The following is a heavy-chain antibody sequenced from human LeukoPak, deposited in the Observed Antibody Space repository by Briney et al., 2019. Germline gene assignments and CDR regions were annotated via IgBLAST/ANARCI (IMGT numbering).Heavy chain of an antibody. V-gene: IGHV4-61*02. CDR3: ARGVVTDDYYMDV. CDR1: GGSISSGRYY. D-gene: IGHD2-21*02. CDR2: FYTNDNT. Sequence: RPSETLSLTCSVSGGSISSGRYYWTWIRQPAGQGLEWIGRFYTNDNTNYDPSLESRVSISVDTSKSQFYLQLTSVTAADTAVYFCARGVVTDDYYMDVWGKGITVIVSS. J-gene: IGHJ6*03.